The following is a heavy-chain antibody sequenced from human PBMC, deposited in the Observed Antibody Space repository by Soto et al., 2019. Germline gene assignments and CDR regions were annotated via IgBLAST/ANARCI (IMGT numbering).Heavy chain of an antibody. CDR1: GFTFSSYA. J-gene: IGHJ4*02. CDR3: ARDRRDYIWGSYRSSRPY. D-gene: IGHD3-16*02. Sequence: GGSLRLSCAASGFTFSSYAMSWVRQAPGKGLEWVSAISGSGGSTYYADSVKGRFTISRDNSKNPLYLQMNSLRAEDTAVYYCARDRRDYIWGSYRSSRPYWGQGTLVTVSS. CDR2: ISGSGGST. V-gene: IGHV3-23*01.